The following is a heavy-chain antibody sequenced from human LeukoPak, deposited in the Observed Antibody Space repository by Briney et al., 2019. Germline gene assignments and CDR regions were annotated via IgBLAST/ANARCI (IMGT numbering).Heavy chain of an antibody. V-gene: IGHV3-30*02. CDR2: IRYDGSNK. CDR3: AGSYYDILTGSDY. D-gene: IGHD3-9*01. J-gene: IGHJ4*02. CDR1: GFTLSSYG. Sequence: PGGSLRLSCAASGFTLSSYGMHWVRQAPGKGLEWVAFIRYDGSNKYYADSVKGRFTISRDNSKNTLYLQMNSLRAEDTAVYYCAGSYYDILTGSDYWGQGTLVTVSS.